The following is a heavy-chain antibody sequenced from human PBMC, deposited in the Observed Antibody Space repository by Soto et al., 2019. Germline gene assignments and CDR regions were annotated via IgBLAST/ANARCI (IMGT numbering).Heavy chain of an antibody. CDR1: GFTFSSSG. CDR2: ISYDGGNK. CDR3: ATYFSGRYVSSYYGF. D-gene: IGHD3-10*01. V-gene: IGHV3-30*03. J-gene: IGHJ4*02. Sequence: QVQLVESGGGVVQPGRSLRLSCAASGFTFSSSGIHWVRQAPGKGLEWVAVISYDGGNKYYVDSVKGRFTISRDNSMHTLYLQMNSLRAEDTAAYYCATYFSGRYVSSYYGFWGQGTLVTVSS.